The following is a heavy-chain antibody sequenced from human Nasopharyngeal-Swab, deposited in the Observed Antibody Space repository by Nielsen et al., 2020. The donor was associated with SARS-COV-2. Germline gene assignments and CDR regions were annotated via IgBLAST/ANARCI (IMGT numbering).Heavy chain of an antibody. Sequence: GGSLRLSCTASGFTFDHYAMNWVRQAPGKGLEWVSGINWNSGSPGYADSVKGRFTISRDNAKNTLYLQMNSLRPEDTALYYCAKDMGNYYGSTRMDVWSQGTMVTVSS. CDR1: GFTFDHYA. CDR2: INWNSGSP. CDR3: AKDMGNYYGSTRMDV. V-gene: IGHV3-9*01. D-gene: IGHD3-10*01. J-gene: IGHJ3*01.